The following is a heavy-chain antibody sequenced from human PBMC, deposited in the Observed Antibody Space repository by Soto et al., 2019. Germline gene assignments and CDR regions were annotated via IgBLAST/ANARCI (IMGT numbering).Heavy chain of an antibody. CDR2: ISGSGGST. D-gene: IGHD2-15*01. CDR3: ARDGSGPFGY. Sequence: GGSLSLSCAASGFTFSSYAMSWVRQAPGKGLECVSAISGSGGSTYYAVSVKGRFTISRDNSKNTLYLQMNSLFSADTALYYCARDGSGPFGYWGQGTQVTVSS. CDR1: GFTFSSYA. V-gene: IGHV3-23*01. J-gene: IGHJ4*02.